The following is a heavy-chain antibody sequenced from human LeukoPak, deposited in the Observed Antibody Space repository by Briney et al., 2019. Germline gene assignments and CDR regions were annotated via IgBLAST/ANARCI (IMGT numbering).Heavy chain of an antibody. CDR1: GFTFSSYS. D-gene: IGHD2-2*01. CDR2: ISSSSSYI. CDR3: ARGGLYCSSTSCSNYYYYMDV. J-gene: IGHJ6*03. V-gene: IGHV3-21*01. Sequence: GGSLRLSCAASGFTFSSYSMNWVRQAPGKGLEWVSSISSSSSYIYYADSVKGRFTISRDNAKNSLYLQMNSLRAEDTAVYYCARGGLYCSSTSCSNYYYYMDVWGKGTTVTVSS.